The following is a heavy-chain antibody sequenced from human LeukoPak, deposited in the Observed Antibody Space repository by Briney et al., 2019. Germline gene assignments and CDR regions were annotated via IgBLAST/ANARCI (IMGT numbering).Heavy chain of an antibody. D-gene: IGHD3-16*02. V-gene: IGHV4-59*12. J-gene: IGHJ6*03. CDR3: ARRIMITFGGVIEYYYYMDV. CDR2: IYYSGST. CDR1: GGSFSGYY. Sequence: SETLSLTCAVYGGSFSGYYWSWIRQPPGKGLEWIGYIYYSGSTNYNPSLKSRVTISVDTSKNQFSLKLSSVTAADTAVYYCARRIMITFGGVIEYYYYMDVWGKGTTVTISS.